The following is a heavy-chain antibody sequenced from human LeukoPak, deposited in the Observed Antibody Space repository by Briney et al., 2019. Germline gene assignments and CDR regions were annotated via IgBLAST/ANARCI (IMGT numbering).Heavy chain of an antibody. D-gene: IGHD3-3*02. V-gene: IGHV4-61*02. J-gene: IGHJ3*02. CDR1: SGSISSGNYY. CDR2: ISSSGST. Sequence: SSQTLSLTCTVSSGSISSGNYYWSWIRQPAGKGLEWIGRISSSGSTTYSPSLQSRVTMSVGTSNNHFSLRLTSVTAADTALYFCTIFVVADSDAFEIWGQGTMVTVSS. CDR3: TIFVVADSDAFEI.